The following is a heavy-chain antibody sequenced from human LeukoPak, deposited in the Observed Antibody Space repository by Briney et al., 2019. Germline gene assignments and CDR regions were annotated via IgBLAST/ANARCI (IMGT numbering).Heavy chain of an antibody. CDR2: INHSGST. D-gene: IGHD6-13*01. CDR1: GGSFSGYY. V-gene: IGHV4-34*01. J-gene: IGHJ5*02. CDR3: ARVASWYRPLGWFDP. Sequence: SETLSLTCAVYGGSFSGYYWSWIRQPPGKGLEWIGEINHSGSTNYNPSLKSRVTISVDTSKNQFSLKLSSVTAADTAVYYCARVASWYRPLGWFDPWGQGTLVTVSS.